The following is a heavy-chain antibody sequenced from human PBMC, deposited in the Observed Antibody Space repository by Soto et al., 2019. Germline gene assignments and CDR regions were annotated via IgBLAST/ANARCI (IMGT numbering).Heavy chain of an antibody. D-gene: IGHD2-21*02. CDR3: ARDLWGYCGTDCYPLDV. V-gene: IGHV4-59*01. Sequence: QVQLQESGPGLVKPSETLSLTCTVSGGSISRYYWSWIRQPPGKGLEWIGYMYNTGSTVYNPPFNIRVTLSVHXSXNXXSLKLNSVTAADTAVYYCARDLWGYCGTDCYPLDVWGQGTTVTVSS. J-gene: IGHJ6*02. CDR2: MYNTGST. CDR1: GGSISRYY.